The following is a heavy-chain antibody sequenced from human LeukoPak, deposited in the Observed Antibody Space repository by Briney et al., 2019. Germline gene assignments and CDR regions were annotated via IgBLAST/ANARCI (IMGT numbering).Heavy chain of an antibody. V-gene: IGHV1-69*13. CDR1: GGTFSSYA. J-gene: IGHJ4*02. CDR3: ASQADSSGYLTYDY. Sequence: ASVKVSCKASGGTFSSYAISWVRQAPGQGLEWMGGIIPIFGTANYAQKFQGRVTITADESTSTAYMELSSLRSEDTAVYYCASQADSSGYLTYDYWGQGTLVTVSS. D-gene: IGHD3-22*01. CDR2: IIPIFGTA.